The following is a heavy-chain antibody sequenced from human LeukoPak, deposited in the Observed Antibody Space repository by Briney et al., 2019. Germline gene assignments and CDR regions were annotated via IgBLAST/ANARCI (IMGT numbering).Heavy chain of an antibody. D-gene: IGHD3-10*01. V-gene: IGHV4-61*02. J-gene: IGHJ4*02. CDR1: GGSISSGSYY. CDR3: ASVTGSTYYYGYYFDY. CDR2: IYTSGST. Sequence: PSQTLSLTCTVSGGSISSGSYYWSWIRQPAGKGLEWIGRIYTSGSTNYIPSLKSRVTISVDTSKNQFSLKLSSVTAADTAVYYCASVTGSTYYYGYYFDYWGQGTLVTVSS.